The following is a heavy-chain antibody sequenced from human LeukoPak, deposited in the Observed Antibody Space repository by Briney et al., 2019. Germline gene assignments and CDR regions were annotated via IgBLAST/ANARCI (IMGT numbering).Heavy chain of an antibody. CDR1: GYTFTSYV. CDR3: ARAPLLRFLEWLPPDY. V-gene: IGHV1-8*03. Sequence: GASVKVSCKASGYTFTSYVINWVRQATGQGLEWMVWMNPNSGNTGYAQKFQGRVTITRNTSISTAYMELSSLRSEDTAVYYCARAPLLRFLEWLPPDYWGQGTLVTVSS. J-gene: IGHJ4*02. D-gene: IGHD3-3*01. CDR2: MNPNSGNT.